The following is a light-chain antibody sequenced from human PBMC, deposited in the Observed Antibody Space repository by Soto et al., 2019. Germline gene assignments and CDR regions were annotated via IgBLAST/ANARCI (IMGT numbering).Light chain of an antibody. CDR3: QQFRT. V-gene: IGKV3-20*01. CDR1: QSISSSY. CDR2: GAS. Sequence: EIVLTQSPGTLSLSPGERATLSCRASQSISSSYLAWYQQKPDQAPRLLIYGASTRATGIPDRFSGSGSGTDFILTINRLEPEDFAVYYCQQFRTFGPGTKVDIK. J-gene: IGKJ3*01.